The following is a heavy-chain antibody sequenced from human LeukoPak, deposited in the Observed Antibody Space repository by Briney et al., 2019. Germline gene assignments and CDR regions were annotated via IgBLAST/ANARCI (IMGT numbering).Heavy chain of an antibody. V-gene: IGHV1-46*01. J-gene: IGHJ4*02. CDR1: GYTFTSYY. CDR3: ARGSLPTYYDILTGAPVEDY. D-gene: IGHD3-9*01. CDR2: INPSGGST. Sequence: ASVKVSCKASGYTFTSYYMHWVRQAPGQGLEWMGIINPSGGSTSYAQKFQGRVTITADKSTSTAYMELSSLRSEDTAVYYCARGSLPTYYDILTGAPVEDYWGQGTLVTVSS.